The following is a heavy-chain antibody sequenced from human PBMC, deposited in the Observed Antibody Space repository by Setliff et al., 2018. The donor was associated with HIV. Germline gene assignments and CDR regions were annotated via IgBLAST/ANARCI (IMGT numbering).Heavy chain of an antibody. CDR2: INSDGSSI. CDR1: GFIFSNYW. V-gene: IGHV3-74*01. D-gene: IGHD5-12*01. Sequence: PGGSLRLSCAASGFIFSNYWMHWVRQAPGKGLVWVSRINSDGSSISYADSVKGRFTISRDNAKNTLYLQMNSLRGEDTAVYYCAKDPRAAVATIWDYWGQGTLVTVSS. CDR3: AKDPRAAVATIWDY. J-gene: IGHJ4*02.